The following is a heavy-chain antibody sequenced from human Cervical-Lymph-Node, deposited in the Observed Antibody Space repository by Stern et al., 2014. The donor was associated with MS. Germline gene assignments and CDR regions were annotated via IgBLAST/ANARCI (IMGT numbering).Heavy chain of an antibody. Sequence: QVQLQESGPGLVKPSETLSLTCTVSGCSISSYYWSWIRQPPGKGLEWIGDIYYSGSTNYIPSLKSRVTISVDTSKNQFSLKLSSVTAADTAVYYCARTLDWFDPWGQGTLVTVSS. CDR2: IYYSGST. V-gene: IGHV4-59*01. CDR3: ARTLDWFDP. J-gene: IGHJ5*02. D-gene: IGHD3-3*02. CDR1: GCSISSYY.